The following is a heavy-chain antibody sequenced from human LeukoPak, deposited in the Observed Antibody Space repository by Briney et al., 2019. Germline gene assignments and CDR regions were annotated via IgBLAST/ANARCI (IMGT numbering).Heavy chain of an antibody. CDR2: IYYSGST. J-gene: IGHJ4*02. CDR3: ARRYFGGRVY. V-gene: IGHV4-31*03. Sequence: SQTLSLTCTVSGGSISSGGDYWSWIRQHPGKGLEWIGYIYYSGSTYYNPSLKSRVTISVDTSKNQFSLKLSSVTAADTAVYYCARRYFGGRVYWGQGTLVTVSS. D-gene: IGHD3-9*01. CDR1: GGSISSGGDY.